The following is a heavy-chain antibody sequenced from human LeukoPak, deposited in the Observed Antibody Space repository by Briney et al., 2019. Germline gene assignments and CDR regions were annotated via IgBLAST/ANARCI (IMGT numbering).Heavy chain of an antibody. V-gene: IGHV1-46*01. CDR2: INPSGGST. CDR3: ARVGFAWYDSSGYYGYFDY. J-gene: IGHJ4*02. D-gene: IGHD3-22*01. CDR1: GYTFTSYY. Sequence: ASVKVSCKASGYTFTSYYMHWVRQAPGQGLEWMGLINPSGGSTSYAQKFQGRVTMTRDPSTSTVYMELSSLRSEDTAVYYCARVGFAWYDSSGYYGYFDYWGQGTLVTVSS.